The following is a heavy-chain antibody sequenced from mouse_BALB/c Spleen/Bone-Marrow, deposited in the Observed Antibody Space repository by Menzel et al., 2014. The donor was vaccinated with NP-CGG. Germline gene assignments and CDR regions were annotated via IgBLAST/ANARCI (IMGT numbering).Heavy chain of an antibody. CDR3: ARDLDGTGVFDY. CDR2: ISNLAYSI. D-gene: IGHD4-1*01. CDR1: GFTFSDYG. Sequence: VQLKESGGGLVQTGGSRKLSCAASGFTFSDYGMAWVRQAPGKGPEWVAFISNLAYSISYADTVTGRFTISRENVKNTLYLEMSILRSEDTTMYYCARDLDGTGVFDYLRQGTTLTVSS. V-gene: IGHV5-15*02. J-gene: IGHJ2*01.